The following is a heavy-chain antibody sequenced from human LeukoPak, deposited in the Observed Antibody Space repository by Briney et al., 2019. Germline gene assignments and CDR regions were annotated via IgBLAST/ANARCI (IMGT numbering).Heavy chain of an antibody. J-gene: IGHJ5*02. CDR1: GGSISSSSYY. D-gene: IGHD3-16*01. Sequence: SETLSLTCTVSGGSISSSSYYWGWIRQPPGKGLEWIGSIYYSGSTYYNPSLKSRVTISVDTSKNQFSLKLSSVTAADTAVYYCARSLYGYNNWFDPWGQGTLVSVSS. CDR2: IYYSGST. CDR3: ARSLYGYNNWFDP. V-gene: IGHV4-39*01.